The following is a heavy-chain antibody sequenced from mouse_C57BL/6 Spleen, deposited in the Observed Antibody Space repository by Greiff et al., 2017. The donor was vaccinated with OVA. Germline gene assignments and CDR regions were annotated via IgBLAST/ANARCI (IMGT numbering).Heavy chain of an antibody. J-gene: IGHJ2*01. CDR1: GFTFSSYA. CDR2: ISDGGSYT. Sequence: EVMLVESGGGLVKPGGSLKLSCAASGFTFSSYAMSWVRQTPEKRLEWVATISDGGSYTYYPDNVKGRFTISRDNAKNNLYLQMSHLKSEDTAMYYCARDRGSSGPRNYFAYWGQGTTLTVSS. CDR3: ARDRGSSGPRNYFAY. D-gene: IGHD3-2*02. V-gene: IGHV5-4*01.